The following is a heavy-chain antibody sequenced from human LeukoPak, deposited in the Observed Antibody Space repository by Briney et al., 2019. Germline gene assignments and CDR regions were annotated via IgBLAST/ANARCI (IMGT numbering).Heavy chain of an antibody. D-gene: IGHD5-18*01. CDR1: GGSISSYY. J-gene: IGHJ6*03. CDR3: TRGYSYGRGGYFYYYYYMDV. Sequence: SETLSLTCTVSGGSISSYYWSWIRQPAGKGLEWIGRIYTSGSTNYNPSLKSRVTMSVDTSKNQFSLKLSSVTAADTAVYYCTRGYSYGRGGYFYYYYYMDVWGKGTTVTVSS. CDR2: IYTSGST. V-gene: IGHV4-4*07.